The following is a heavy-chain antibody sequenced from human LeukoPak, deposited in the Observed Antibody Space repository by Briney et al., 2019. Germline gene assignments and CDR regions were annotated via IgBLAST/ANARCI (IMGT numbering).Heavy chain of an antibody. Sequence: RSSETLSLTCSVSGVSITTTRLYWGWIRQSPEKVLEWIGSVSYFGNAYYRPSVLSRATISIDTSKTRISLKLTSVSARDTVIYYCATHKEGSYFESWGQGTLVTVSS. V-gene: IGHV4-39*01. D-gene: IGHD3-10*01. J-gene: IGHJ4*02. CDR2: VSYFGNA. CDR1: GVSITTTRLY. CDR3: ATHKEGSYFES.